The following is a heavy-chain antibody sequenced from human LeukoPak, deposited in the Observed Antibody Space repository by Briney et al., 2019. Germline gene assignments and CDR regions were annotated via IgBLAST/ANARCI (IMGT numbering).Heavy chain of an antibody. V-gene: IGHV3-30*03. CDR2: ISYDGSNK. Sequence: GRSLRLSCAASGFTFSSYGMHWVRQAPGKGLEWVAVISYDGSNKYYADSVKGRFTISRDNSKNTLYLQMNSLRAEDTAVYYCASTTDQTGYWGQGTLVTVSS. CDR3: ASTTDQTGY. CDR1: GFTFSSYG. J-gene: IGHJ4*02. D-gene: IGHD4-11*01.